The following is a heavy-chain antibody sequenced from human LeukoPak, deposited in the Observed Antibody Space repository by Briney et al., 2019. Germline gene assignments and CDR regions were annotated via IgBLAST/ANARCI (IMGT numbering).Heavy chain of an antibody. CDR3: APGGRDYEATYYFDY. CDR2: INPKSGGT. CDR1: GYTFTGYY. D-gene: IGHD5-12*01. J-gene: IGHJ4*02. V-gene: IGHV1-2*02. Sequence: ASVTVSCKTSGYTFTGYYVHWVRQAPGQGLEWMGWINPKSGGTTYAQKFKGRVTLTRDTSISTAYMELSRLRSDDTAVYYCAPGGRDYEATYYFDYWGQGTLVTVSS.